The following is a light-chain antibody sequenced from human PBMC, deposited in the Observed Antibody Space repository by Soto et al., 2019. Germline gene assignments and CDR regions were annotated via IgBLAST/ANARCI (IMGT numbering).Light chain of an antibody. CDR1: QSVSSSY. CDR2: GAS. J-gene: IGKJ2*01. V-gene: IGKV3-20*01. Sequence: EIVLTQSTGTLSLSPGERATLSCRASQSVSSSYLAWYQQKPGQAPRLLIYGASSRATGIPDRFSGSGSGTDFTLTISRLETYDFSVFYCQQYGSSPSTFGHGTYLEIK. CDR3: QQYGSSPST.